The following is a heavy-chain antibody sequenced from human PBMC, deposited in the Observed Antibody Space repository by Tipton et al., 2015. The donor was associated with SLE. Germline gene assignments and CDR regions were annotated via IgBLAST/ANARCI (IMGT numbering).Heavy chain of an antibody. V-gene: IGHV4-59*01. CDR2: IYYSGGT. J-gene: IGHJ4*02. D-gene: IGHD4-17*01. CDR1: GGSISSYY. CDR3: ATMTTVTTGGYFDY. Sequence: LRLSCTVSGGSISSYYWSWIRQPPGKGLEWIGYIYYSGGTDYNPSLKSRVTISVDTSKNQFSLKLSSVTAADTAVYYCATMTTVTTGGYFDYWGQGTLVTVSS.